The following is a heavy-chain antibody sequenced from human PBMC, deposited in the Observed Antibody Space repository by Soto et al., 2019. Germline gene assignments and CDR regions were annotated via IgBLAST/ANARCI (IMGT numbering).Heavy chain of an antibody. CDR1: GGTFSSYA. CDR2: IIPIFGTA. D-gene: IGHD2-15*01. Sequence: QVQLVQSGAEVKKPGSSVKVSCKASGGTFSSYAISWVRQAPGQGLEWMGGIIPIFGTANYAQKFQGRVTITADESTSTAYMELSSLRSEDTAVYYCARGDIVVVVAATRVKYYSYYGMDVWGQGTTVTVSS. CDR3: ARGDIVVVVAATRVKYYSYYGMDV. V-gene: IGHV1-69*01. J-gene: IGHJ6*02.